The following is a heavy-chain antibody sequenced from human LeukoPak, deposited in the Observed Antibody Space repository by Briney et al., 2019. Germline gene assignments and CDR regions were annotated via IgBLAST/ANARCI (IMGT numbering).Heavy chain of an antibody. CDR1: GGSMSSSGYY. V-gene: IGHV4-39*01. D-gene: IGHD6-19*01. CDR3: ASQQSSGWPPRGDDY. CDR2: IYFGGTT. Sequence: NPSETLSLTCAVSGGSMSSSGYYWGWIRQPPGKGLEWIGNIYFGGTTHSNPSLASRVTMSVATSKSQFSLMLTSVTAADTAVYYCASQQSSGWPPRGDDYWGQGISVTVSS. J-gene: IGHJ4*02.